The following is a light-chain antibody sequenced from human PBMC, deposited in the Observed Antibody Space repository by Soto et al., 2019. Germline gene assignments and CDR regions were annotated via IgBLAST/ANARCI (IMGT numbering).Light chain of an antibody. Sequence: DIQMTQSPSTLSASVGDRVSITCRASQSISSRLAWYQQKPGKAPKLLIYKGSSLESGVPARFSGSESGTDFTLTISSLQPDDFATYYCQQYPASSLPFGQGTKVEIK. V-gene: IGKV1-5*03. CDR1: QSISSR. J-gene: IGKJ2*01. CDR2: KGS. CDR3: QQYPASSLP.